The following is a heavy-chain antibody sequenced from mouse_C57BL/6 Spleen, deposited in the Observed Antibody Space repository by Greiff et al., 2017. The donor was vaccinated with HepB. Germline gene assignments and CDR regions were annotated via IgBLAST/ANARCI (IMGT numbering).Heavy chain of an antibody. D-gene: IGHD1-1*01. Sequence: VQLQQSGPELVKPGASVKISCKASGYSFTSYYIHWVKQRPGQGLEWIGWIYPGSGNTKYNEKFKGKATLTADTSSSTAYMQLSSLTSEDSAVYYCAIITTVVAGDYWGQGTTLTVSS. CDR1: GYSFTSYY. CDR3: AIITTVVAGDY. CDR2: IYPGSGNT. J-gene: IGHJ2*01. V-gene: IGHV1-66*01.